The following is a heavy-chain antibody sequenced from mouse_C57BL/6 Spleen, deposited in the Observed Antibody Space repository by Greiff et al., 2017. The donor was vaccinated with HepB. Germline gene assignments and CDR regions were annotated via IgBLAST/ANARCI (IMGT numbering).Heavy chain of an antibody. CDR3: ARGTVVAGGYFDY. V-gene: IGHV1-82*01. CDR2: IYPGDGDT. D-gene: IGHD1-1*01. J-gene: IGHJ2*01. Sequence: VQLQQSGPELVKPGASVKISCKASGYAFSSSWMNWVKQRPGKGLEWIGRIYPGDGDTNYNGKFKGKATLTADKSSSTAYMQLSSLTSEDSAVYWCARGTVVAGGYFDYWGQGTTLTVSS. CDR1: GYAFSSSW.